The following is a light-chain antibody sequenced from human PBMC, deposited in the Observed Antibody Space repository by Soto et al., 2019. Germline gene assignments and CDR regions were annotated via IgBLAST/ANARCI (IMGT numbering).Light chain of an antibody. V-gene: IGLV2-11*01. J-gene: IGLJ1*01. CDR3: CSYAGGSYV. Sequence: QSALTQPRSVSGSPGQSVAISCTGTSSDVGGYNYVSWYQHHPGKAPKVMIYDVNKRPSGVPDRFSGPKSGNTASLTISGLQAEDEADFYCCSYAGGSYVFGTGTKLTVL. CDR2: DVN. CDR1: SSDVGGYNY.